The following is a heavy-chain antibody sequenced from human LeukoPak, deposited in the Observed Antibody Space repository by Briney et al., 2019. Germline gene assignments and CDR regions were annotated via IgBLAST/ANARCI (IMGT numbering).Heavy chain of an antibody. CDR1: GYTFTGYY. Sequence: GASVKVSCKASGYTFTGYYMHWVRQAPGQGLEWMGWINPNSGGTNYAQKFQGRVTMTRDTSISTAYMELSRLRSDDTAVYYCARGATAYSYGLNNWFDPWGQGTLVTVSS. CDR2: INPNSGGT. J-gene: IGHJ5*02. D-gene: IGHD5-18*01. CDR3: ARGATAYSYGLNNWFDP. V-gene: IGHV1-2*02.